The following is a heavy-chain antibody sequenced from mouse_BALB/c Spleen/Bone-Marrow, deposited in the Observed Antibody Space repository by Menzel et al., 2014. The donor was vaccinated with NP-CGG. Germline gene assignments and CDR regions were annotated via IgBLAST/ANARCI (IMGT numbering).Heavy chain of an antibody. CDR1: GYTFTDTW. Sequence: VQVVESGPELAKPGASVKMSCKASGYTFTDTWIHWIKQRPGQGLEWIGYINPSTGYAEYNQSFKDKATLTVDKSSSTAYMQLSSQTSEDSAVYYCARDYWGQGTTLTVSS. CDR3: ARDY. CDR2: INPSTGYA. V-gene: IGHV1-7*01. J-gene: IGHJ2*01.